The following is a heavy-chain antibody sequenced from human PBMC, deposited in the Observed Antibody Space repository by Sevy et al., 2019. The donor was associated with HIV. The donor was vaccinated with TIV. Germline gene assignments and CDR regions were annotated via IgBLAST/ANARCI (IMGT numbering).Heavy chain of an antibody. V-gene: IGHV3-30*18. CDR3: AKGPHYDFWREWYFDY. CDR1: GFTVSSNF. CDR2: ISYDGSNK. J-gene: IGHJ4*02. D-gene: IGHD3-3*01. Sequence: GGSLRLSCAVSGFTVSSNFMSWVRQAPGKGLEWVAVISYDGSNKYYADSVKGRFTISRDNSKNTLYLQMNSLRAEDTAVYYCAKGPHYDFWREWYFDYWGQGTLVTVSS.